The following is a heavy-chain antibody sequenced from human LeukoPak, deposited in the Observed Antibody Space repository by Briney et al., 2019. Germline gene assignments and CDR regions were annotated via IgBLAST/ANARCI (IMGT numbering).Heavy chain of an antibody. V-gene: IGHV3-74*01. D-gene: IGHD2-15*01. CDR3: ARNTPNSGLNVDFDS. CDR1: GFTFNSHW. Sequence: GGSLRLSCVASGFTFNSHWMHWVRQAPGKGLVWVSRVDNNGNAATYADSVKGRFTISRDNAKNTLYLQMNSLRAEDTAIYYCARNTPNSGLNVDFDSWGQGTLVAVSP. CDR2: VDNNGNAA. J-gene: IGHJ4*02.